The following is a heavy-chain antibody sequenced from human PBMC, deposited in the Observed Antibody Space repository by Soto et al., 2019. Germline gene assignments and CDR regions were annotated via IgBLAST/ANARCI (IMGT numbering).Heavy chain of an antibody. Sequence: HPGGSLRLSCAASGFTFSSYAMSWVRQAPGKGLEWVSAISGSGGSTYYADSVKGRFTISRDNSKNTLYLQMNSLRAEDTAVYYCAKASVPKTYYYDSSGYYFDYWGQGTLVTVSS. CDR2: ISGSGGST. CDR1: GFTFSSYA. V-gene: IGHV3-23*01. D-gene: IGHD3-22*01. CDR3: AKASVPKTYYYDSSGYYFDY. J-gene: IGHJ4*02.